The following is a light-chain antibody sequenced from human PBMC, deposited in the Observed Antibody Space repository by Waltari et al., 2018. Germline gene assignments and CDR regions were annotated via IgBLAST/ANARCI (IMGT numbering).Light chain of an antibody. CDR1: QSVSSSY. V-gene: IGKV3-20*01. Sequence: EIVLMQSPGTLSLSPGERATLSGRASQSVSSSYLAWYQQKPGQAPRLLIYGASSRATGIPDRFSGSGSGTDFTLTISRLKPEDFAVYYCQQYGSSPFITFGPGTKVDIK. CDR3: QQYGSSPFIT. J-gene: IGKJ3*01. CDR2: GAS.